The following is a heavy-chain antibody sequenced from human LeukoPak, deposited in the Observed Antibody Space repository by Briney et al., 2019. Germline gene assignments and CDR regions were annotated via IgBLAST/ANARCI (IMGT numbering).Heavy chain of an antibody. Sequence: GASVKVSCKASGYTFTSYDINWVRQATGQGLEWMGWMNPNNGNRGYAQKFQGRVTMTRNTSISTAYMELGGLRFEDTAVYYCARLRTFDYWGQGTLVTVSS. CDR1: GYTFTSYD. D-gene: IGHD1-1*01. CDR2: MNPNNGNR. CDR3: ARLRTFDY. V-gene: IGHV1-8*01. J-gene: IGHJ4*02.